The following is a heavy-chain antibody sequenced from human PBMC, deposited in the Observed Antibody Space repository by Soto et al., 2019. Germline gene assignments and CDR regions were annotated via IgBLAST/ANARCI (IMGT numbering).Heavy chain of an antibody. D-gene: IGHD3-22*01. V-gene: IGHV3-23*01. Sequence: GGSLRLSCAASVFTFSSYAMIWVRQAPGKGLEWVSAISGSGGSTYYADSVKGRFTISRDNSKNTLYLQMNSLRAEDTAVYYCAKDLYYYDSSGYYGGAFDYWGQGTLVTVSS. CDR2: ISGSGGST. CDR3: AKDLYYYDSSGYYGGAFDY. CDR1: VFTFSSYA. J-gene: IGHJ4*02.